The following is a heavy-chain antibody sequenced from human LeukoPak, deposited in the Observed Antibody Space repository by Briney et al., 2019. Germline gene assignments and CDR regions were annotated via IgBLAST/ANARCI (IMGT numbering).Heavy chain of an antibody. CDR3: AKVSDYYDSSGYLDY. J-gene: IGHJ4*02. CDR2: TSYDGSNK. D-gene: IGHD3-22*01. Sequence: GGSLRLSCAASGFTFSSYGMHWVRQAPGKGLEWVAVTSYDGSNKYYADSVKGRFTISRDSSKNTLYLQMNSLRAEDTAVYYCAKVSDYYDSSGYLDYWGQGTLVTVSS. V-gene: IGHV3-30*18. CDR1: GFTFSSYG.